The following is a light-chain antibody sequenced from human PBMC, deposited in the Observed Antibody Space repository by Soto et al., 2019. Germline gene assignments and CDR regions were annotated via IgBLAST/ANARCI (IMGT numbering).Light chain of an antibody. CDR3: QNYDIAPRT. CDR2: AAS. Sequence: DIQMTQSPSSLSASVGDRVTITCRASQGISNYLAWYQQKPGKVPKLLIHAASTLQSGVPSRFSGSGSGTDFTLTISSLQAEDVATYYCQNYDIAPRTVGPGTKVDIK. CDR1: QGISNY. V-gene: IGKV1-27*01. J-gene: IGKJ3*01.